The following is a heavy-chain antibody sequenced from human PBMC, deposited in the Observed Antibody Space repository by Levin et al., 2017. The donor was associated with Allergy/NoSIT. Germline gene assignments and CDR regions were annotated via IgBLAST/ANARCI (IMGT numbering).Heavy chain of an antibody. Sequence: GGSLRLSCSGSGFTFSNYAMHWVRQAPGKGLEYVSAITTNGGTTYYADSVKGRFTISRDNSKNTLYLQMSSLRSEDTAVYYCVKNNYYDSSTYFDHWGQGILVSVSS. V-gene: IGHV3-64D*08. CDR2: ITTNGGTT. D-gene: IGHD3-22*01. J-gene: IGHJ4*02. CDR3: VKNNYYDSSTYFDH. CDR1: GFTFSNYA.